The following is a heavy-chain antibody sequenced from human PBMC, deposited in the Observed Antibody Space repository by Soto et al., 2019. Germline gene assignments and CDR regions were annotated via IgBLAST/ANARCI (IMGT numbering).Heavy chain of an antibody. D-gene: IGHD3-22*01. V-gene: IGHV1-18*01. Sequence: QVQLVQSGAEVKKPGASVKVSCKASGYTFTNSGISWVRQAPGQGLELMGWIGAYNGHTKYAQKLQGRVTMTTDTSTSTAYMELRSLKSDDTAVYYCAREDYYDSSGYLPVRYYFGMDVWGQGTTVTVSS. J-gene: IGHJ6*02. CDR1: GYTFTNSG. CDR3: AREDYYDSSGYLPVRYYFGMDV. CDR2: IGAYNGHT.